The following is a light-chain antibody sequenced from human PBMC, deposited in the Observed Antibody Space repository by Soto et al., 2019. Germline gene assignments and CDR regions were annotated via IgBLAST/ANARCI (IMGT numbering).Light chain of an antibody. CDR1: SSNIGSNT. V-gene: IGLV1-44*01. J-gene: IGLJ1*01. Sequence: QSVLTQPPSASGTPGQRVTISCSGSSSNIGSNTISWYQQLPGTAPKLLIYSNNQRPSGVPDRFSGSKSGTSASLAISVLQSEDEADYYCAAWDDSLNGRGVFGTGTKLTVL. CDR2: SNN. CDR3: AAWDDSLNGRGV.